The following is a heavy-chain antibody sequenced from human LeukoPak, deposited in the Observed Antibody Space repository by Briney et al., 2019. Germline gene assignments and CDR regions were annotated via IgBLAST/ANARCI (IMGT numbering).Heavy chain of an antibody. V-gene: IGHV3-11*01. CDR2: ISSSGSTI. CDR3: ASLSGVFYDSSGSPGFGSY. Sequence: GGSLRLSCAASGFTFSDYYMSWIRQAPGKGLEWASYISSSGSTIYYADSVKGRFTISRDNAKNSLYLQMNSLRAEDTAVYYCASLSGVFYDSSGSPGFGSYWGQGTLVTVSS. D-gene: IGHD3-22*01. CDR1: GFTFSDYY. J-gene: IGHJ4*02.